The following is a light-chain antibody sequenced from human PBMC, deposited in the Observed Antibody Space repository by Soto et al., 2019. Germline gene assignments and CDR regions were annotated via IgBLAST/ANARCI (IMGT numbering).Light chain of an antibody. CDR1: SSDVGGFNY. Sequence: LTQPASVSGSPGQSIAITCTGTSSDVGGFNYVSWYQQHPGKAPKLLIYDVTSRPSGVSDRFSGSKSANTASLTISGLQAEDEADYYCASYTTSSTYVFGTGTKVTVL. J-gene: IGLJ1*01. CDR2: DVT. V-gene: IGLV2-14*03. CDR3: ASYTTSSTYV.